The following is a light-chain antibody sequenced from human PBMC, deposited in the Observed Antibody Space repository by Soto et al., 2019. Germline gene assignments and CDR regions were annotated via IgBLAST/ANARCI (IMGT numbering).Light chain of an antibody. CDR2: DAS. CDR3: QQYHSYPLT. J-gene: IGKJ4*01. V-gene: IGKV1-5*01. CDR1: QTISSW. Sequence: DIEMTQSPSTLSASVGDRVTITCRASQTISSWLAWYQQKPGKAPNLLIYDASSLESGVPSRFSGSGSGTEFTLTISCLQPDDFATYYCQQYHSYPLTFGGGTKVDIK.